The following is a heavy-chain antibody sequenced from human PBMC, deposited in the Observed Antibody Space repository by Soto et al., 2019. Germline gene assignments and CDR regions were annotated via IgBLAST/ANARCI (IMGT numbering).Heavy chain of an antibody. V-gene: IGHV1-46*01. J-gene: IGHJ1*01. CDR2: VNPSGGSA. CDR3: AREENCRGGTCYSEYFHH. Sequence: QVQLVQSGAEVKKPGASVKVSCKTSGYIFTAYSMHWVRQAPGQGLEWMGVVNPSGGSAHYAQSFEGRVTLTRATSTSTFYMELSSLRSEDTAVYYCAREENCRGGTCYSEYFHHWGQGTLVTDSS. CDR1: GYIFTAYS. D-gene: IGHD2-15*01.